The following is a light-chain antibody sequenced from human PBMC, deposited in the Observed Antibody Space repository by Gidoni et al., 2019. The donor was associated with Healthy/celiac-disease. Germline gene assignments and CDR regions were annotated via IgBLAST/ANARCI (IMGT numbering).Light chain of an antibody. J-gene: IGKJ4*01. CDR2: GAS. Sequence: IVLTQSPGTLSLSPGERATLSCRASQSVSSSYLAWYQQKPGQAPRLLIYGASSRATGIPDRFRGSGSGTDFTITISRLEPEDFAVYYCQQYGSSPLTFGGGTKVEIK. CDR3: QQYGSSPLT. V-gene: IGKV3-20*01. CDR1: QSVSSSY.